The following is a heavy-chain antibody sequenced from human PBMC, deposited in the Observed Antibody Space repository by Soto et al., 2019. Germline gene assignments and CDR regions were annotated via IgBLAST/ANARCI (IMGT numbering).Heavy chain of an antibody. CDR3: TRDQGGSYDSWFDP. CDR1: FTFSMYS. CDR2: ISSGGSYI. J-gene: IGHJ5*02. Sequence: EVQVVESGGGLVQPGGSLRLSCSFTFSMYSMNWVRQAPGKGLEWVASISSGGSYIKYADSVKGRFTISGDNAKNSVSLQMNSLRVDDTAVYVCTRDQGGSYDSWFDPWGQGTLVTVSS. D-gene: IGHD1-26*01. V-gene: IGHV3-21*01.